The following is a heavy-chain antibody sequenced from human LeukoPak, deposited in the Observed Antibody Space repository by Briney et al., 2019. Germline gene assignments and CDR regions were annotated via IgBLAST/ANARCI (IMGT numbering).Heavy chain of an antibody. CDR1: GLSISNSW. V-gene: IGHV3-7*01. D-gene: IGHD1-26*01. CDR3: ARGVGWSSDDPPDFDY. CDR2: IKQDGSEK. Sequence: HPGGSLRLSCAASGLSISNSWMSWFRLAPGKGPEWVANIKQDGSEKYHVDSVKGRFTVSRDNANNLLYLQMNSLRAEDTAVYYCARGVGWSSDDPPDFDYWGQGTLVTVSS. J-gene: IGHJ4*02.